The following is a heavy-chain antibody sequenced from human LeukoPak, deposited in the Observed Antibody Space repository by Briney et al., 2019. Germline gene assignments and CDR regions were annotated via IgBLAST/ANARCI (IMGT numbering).Heavy chain of an antibody. CDR3: ASSHYDLWSGYSGY. D-gene: IGHD3-3*01. Sequence: PGGSLRLSCAASGFTFSSYSMNWVRQAPGKGLEWVSSISSSSSYIYYADSVKGRFTISRDNAKNSLYLQMNSLRAEDTAVYYCASSHYDLWSGYSGYWGQGTLVTVSS. V-gene: IGHV3-21*01. CDR1: GFTFSSYS. J-gene: IGHJ4*02. CDR2: ISSSSSYI.